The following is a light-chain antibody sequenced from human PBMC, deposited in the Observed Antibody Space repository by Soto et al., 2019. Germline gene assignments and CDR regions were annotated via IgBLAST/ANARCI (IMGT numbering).Light chain of an antibody. J-gene: IGKJ2*01. CDR2: GAS. Sequence: EIVMTQSPATLSVSPGERATLSCRASQSVSRNLAWYQQKPGQGPRLLLYGASTRATGIPARFSGSGSGTDFTLTISSLQSEDFAVYYCQQSNNWPYTFGQGTKLEIK. V-gene: IGKV3-15*01. CDR3: QQSNNWPYT. CDR1: QSVSRN.